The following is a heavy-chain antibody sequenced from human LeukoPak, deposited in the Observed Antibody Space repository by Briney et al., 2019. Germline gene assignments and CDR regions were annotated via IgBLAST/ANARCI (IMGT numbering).Heavy chain of an antibody. CDR2: INTNTGNP. D-gene: IGHD2-15*01. V-gene: IGHV7-4-1*02. CDR3: ARAEVPLSDIVVVVAATGGIDY. J-gene: IGHJ4*02. Sequence: ASVKVSCKASGYTFTSYAMNWVRQAPGQGLEWMGWINTNTGNPTYAQGFTGRFVFSLDTSVSTAYLQISSLKAEDTAVYYCARAEVPLSDIVVVVAATGGIDYWGQGTLVTVSS. CDR1: GYTFTSYA.